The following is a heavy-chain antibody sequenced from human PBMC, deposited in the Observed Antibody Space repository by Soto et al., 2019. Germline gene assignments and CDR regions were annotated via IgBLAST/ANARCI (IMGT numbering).Heavy chain of an antibody. CDR3: ARGCSGGSCYSIWFDY. CDR2: IKQDGSEK. V-gene: IGHV3-7*03. D-gene: IGHD2-15*01. J-gene: IGHJ4*02. Sequence: GGSLRLSCAASGFTFSNYWMTWVRQAPGKGLEWVANIKQDGSEKYYVDSVKGRFTISRDNARNSLYLQMNSLRAEDTAVYYCARGCSGGSCYSIWFDYWGQGTQVTVS. CDR1: GFTFSNYW.